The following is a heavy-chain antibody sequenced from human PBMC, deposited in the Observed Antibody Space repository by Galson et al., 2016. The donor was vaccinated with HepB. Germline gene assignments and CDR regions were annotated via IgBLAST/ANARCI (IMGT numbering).Heavy chain of an antibody. CDR1: GYTFTSYT. V-gene: IGHV1-3*04. CDR2: INTGNGNT. D-gene: IGHD5-12*01. CDR3: VRDKDGYRSGSYYYYGMDV. Sequence: SVKVSCKASGYTFTSYTMHWVRQAPGQTLEWMAWINTGNGNTKYSQKFQGRVTITRDTSASTAYMELTSLRVEDTAVYYCVRDKDGYRSGSYYYYGMDVWGQGTTVTVSS. J-gene: IGHJ6*02.